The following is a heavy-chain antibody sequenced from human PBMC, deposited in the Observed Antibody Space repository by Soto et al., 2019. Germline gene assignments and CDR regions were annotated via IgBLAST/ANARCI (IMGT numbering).Heavy chain of an antibody. J-gene: IGHJ5*02. D-gene: IGHD4-17*01. CDR1: GGSFSGYY. Sequence: SETLSLTCAVYGGSFSGYYWSWIRQPPGKGLGWIGEINHSGSTNYNPSLKSRVTISVDTSKNHFSLKLSSVTAADTAVYYCARTTTVTNWFDPWGQGTLVTVSS. CDR2: INHSGST. V-gene: IGHV4-34*01. CDR3: ARTTTVTNWFDP.